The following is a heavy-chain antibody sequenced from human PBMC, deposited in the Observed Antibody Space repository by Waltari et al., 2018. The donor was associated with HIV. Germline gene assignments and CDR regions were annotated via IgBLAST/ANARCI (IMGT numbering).Heavy chain of an antibody. CDR2: IYHSGST. J-gene: IGHJ6*02. CDR3: ARQPIPGIAVAGTYYYYGMDV. V-gene: IGHV4-39*01. CDR1: GGSISSSNYY. D-gene: IGHD6-19*01. Sequence: QLQLQESGPGLVKPSETLSLTCSVSGGSISSSNYYWGWFRQPPGAGLGWIGTIYHSGSTYYNPSLKSRVTMSVDTSKNQFSLKLNSVTAADAAVYYCARQPIPGIAVAGTYYYYGMDVWGQGTTVTVS.